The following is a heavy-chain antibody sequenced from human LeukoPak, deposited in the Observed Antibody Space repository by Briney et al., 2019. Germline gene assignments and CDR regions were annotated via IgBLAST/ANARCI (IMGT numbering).Heavy chain of an antibody. CDR1: GFTFSSYG. J-gene: IGHJ4*02. V-gene: IGHV3-33*01. Sequence: GGSLRLSCAASGFTFSSYGMHWVRHSPAKGLEWVAVIWYDGSNKYYADSVKGRFTISRDNSKNTLYLQMNSLRAEDTAVYYCARDLRGYSYGSDYWGQGTLVTVSS. CDR3: ARDLRGYSYGSDY. D-gene: IGHD5-18*01. CDR2: IWYDGSNK.